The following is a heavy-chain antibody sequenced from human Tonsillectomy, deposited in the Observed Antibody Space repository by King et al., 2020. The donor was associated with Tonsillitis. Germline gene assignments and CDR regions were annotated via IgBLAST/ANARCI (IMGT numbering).Heavy chain of an antibody. CDR3: ARNWNTHRYFDL. CDR1: GYAFTNYG. CDR2: ISTYNGNT. D-gene: IGHD1/OR15-1a*01. V-gene: IGHV1-18*01. Sequence: QLVQSGAEVQKPGASVKVSCKASGYAFTNYGISWVRQAPGQGLEWMGWISTYNGNTNYAQKLQGRVTMATDTSTSTAYMELRSLRSDDTAVYYCARNWNTHRYFDLWGRGTLVTVSS. J-gene: IGHJ2*01.